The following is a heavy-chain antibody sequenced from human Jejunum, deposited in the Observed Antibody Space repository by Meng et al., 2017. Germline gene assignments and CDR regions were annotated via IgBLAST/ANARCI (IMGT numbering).Heavy chain of an antibody. CDR3: ATDVYGDGLAYLDY. V-gene: IGHV4-61*01. Sequence: QGTLQESAPGLVRPSETLSLTCAIAGGSVSGRSFYWTWIRQPPGKGLEWIGYVFDSGSTKYNPSLSSRVTISADTSKNQFSLELSSVTAADTAVYYCATDVYGDGLAYLDYWGQGSLVTVSS. D-gene: IGHD4-17*01. J-gene: IGHJ4*02. CDR2: VFDSGST. CDR1: GGSVSGRSFY.